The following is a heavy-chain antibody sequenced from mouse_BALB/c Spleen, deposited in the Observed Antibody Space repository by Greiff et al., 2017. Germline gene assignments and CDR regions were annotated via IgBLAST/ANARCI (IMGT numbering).Heavy chain of an antibody. J-gene: IGHJ4*01. CDR3: ARGDYRYEGYAMDY. CDR1: GFTFSSFG. Sequence: EVQLVESGGGLVQPGGSRKLSCAASGFTFSSFGMHWVRQAPEKGLEWVAYISSGSSTIYYADTVKGRFTISRDNPKNTLFLQMTSLRSEDTAMYYCARGDYRYEGYAMDYWGQGTSVTVSS. CDR2: ISSGSSTI. V-gene: IGHV5-17*02. D-gene: IGHD2-14*01.